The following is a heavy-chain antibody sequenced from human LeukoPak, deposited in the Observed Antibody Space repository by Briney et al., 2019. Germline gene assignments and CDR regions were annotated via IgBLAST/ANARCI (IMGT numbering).Heavy chain of an antibody. CDR3: ATGILTGYYSMDV. CDR1: GGSISSGGYS. D-gene: IGHD3-9*01. V-gene: IGHV4-31*03. Sequence: PSQTLSLTCTVSGGSISSGGYSWSWLRQHPGKGLEWIGYIYYSGSTNYNPSLKSRFTISVDTSKNQFSLKLSSVTAADTAVYYCATGILTGYYSMDVWGQGTTVTVSS. CDR2: IYYSGST. J-gene: IGHJ6*02.